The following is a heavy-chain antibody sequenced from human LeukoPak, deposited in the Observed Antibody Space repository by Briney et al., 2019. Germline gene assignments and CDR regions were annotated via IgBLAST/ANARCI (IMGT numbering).Heavy chain of an antibody. CDR3: AEDGIRDGNRYFDY. J-gene: IGHJ4*02. D-gene: IGHD5-24*01. Sequence: GGSLRLSCAASGFTFSSYGMHCVRQAPGKGLEWVTFIWFDGSNQYYADSVKGRFTISRDNSTNTLYLQMNSLRAEDLAFFYQAEDGIRDGNRYFDYWGQGTPVTVSS. V-gene: IGHV3-30*02. CDR1: GFTFSSYG. CDR2: IWFDGSNQ.